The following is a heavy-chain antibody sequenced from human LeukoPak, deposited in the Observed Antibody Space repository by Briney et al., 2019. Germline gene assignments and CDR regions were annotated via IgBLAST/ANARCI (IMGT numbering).Heavy chain of an antibody. J-gene: IGHJ4*02. Sequence: GGSLRLSCAASGFTFSSYAMSWVRQAPGKGLXXXXXISGSGGSTYYADSVKGRFTISRDNSKNTLYLQMNSLRAEDTAVYYCARSSIAVAGTGVEDYWGQGTLVTVSS. CDR3: ARSSIAVAGTGVEDY. V-gene: IGHV3-23*01. CDR2: ISGSGGST. D-gene: IGHD6-19*01. CDR1: GFTFSSYA.